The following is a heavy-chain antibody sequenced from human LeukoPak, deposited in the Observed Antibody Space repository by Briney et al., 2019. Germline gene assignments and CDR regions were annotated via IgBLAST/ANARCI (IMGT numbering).Heavy chain of an antibody. CDR2: INPNSGGT. V-gene: IGHV1-2*02. CDR1: GYTFTGYY. CDR3: ARDGGERLPQEFDY. J-gene: IGHJ4*02. D-gene: IGHD3-16*01. Sequence: ASVKVSCKASGYTFTGYYMHWTRQAPGQGLEWMGWINPNSGGTNYAQKFQGRVTMTRDTSISTAYMELSRLRSDDTAVYYCARDGGERLPQEFDYWGQGTLVTVSS.